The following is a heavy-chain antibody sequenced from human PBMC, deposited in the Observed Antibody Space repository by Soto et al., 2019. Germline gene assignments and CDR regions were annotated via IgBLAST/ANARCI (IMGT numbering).Heavy chain of an antibody. D-gene: IGHD2-15*01. CDR3: AKGLAALRDLGAFDI. Sequence: PGGSLRLSCTASGFTFSSYAMSWVRQAPGKGLEWVSAISGSGGSTYYADSVKGRFTISRDNSKNTLYLQMNSLRAEDTAVYYCAKGLAALRDLGAFDIWGQGTMVTVSS. CDR1: GFTFSSYA. V-gene: IGHV3-23*01. J-gene: IGHJ3*02. CDR2: ISGSGGST.